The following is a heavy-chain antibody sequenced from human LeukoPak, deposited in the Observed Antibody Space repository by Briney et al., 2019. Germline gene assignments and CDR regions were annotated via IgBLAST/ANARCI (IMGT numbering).Heavy chain of an antibody. V-gene: IGHV1-18*01. CDR1: GYPFNVFG. D-gene: IGHD6-13*01. CDR3: ARVGGAAGTGYFDY. CDR2: INTFNGDT. J-gene: IGHJ4*02. Sequence: ASVKVSCKATGYPFNVFGITWVRQAPGQGPEWMGWINTFNGDTNYAQKVQGRVTLTADTSTTTAYMELRRLRFDDTAVYYCARVGGAAGTGYFDYWGQGTLVTVSS.